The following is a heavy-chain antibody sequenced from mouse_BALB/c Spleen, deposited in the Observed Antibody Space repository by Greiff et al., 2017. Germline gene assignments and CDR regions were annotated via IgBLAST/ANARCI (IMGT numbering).Heavy chain of an antibody. V-gene: IGHV1-52*01. CDR3: ARLGELDRSAMDY. CDR2: IDPYDSET. Sequence: VQLQQPGAELVRPGASVKLSCKTSGYTFTSYWMNWVKQRPEQGLEWIGRIDPYDSETHYNQKFKDKAILTVDKSSSTAYIQLSSLTSEDSAVYYCARLGELDRSAMDYWGQGTSVTVSS. D-gene: IGHD3-2*01. J-gene: IGHJ4*01. CDR1: GYTFTSYW.